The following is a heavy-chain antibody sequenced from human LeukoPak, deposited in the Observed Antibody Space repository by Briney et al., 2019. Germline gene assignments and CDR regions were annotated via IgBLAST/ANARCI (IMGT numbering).Heavy chain of an antibody. Sequence: SETLSLTCAVYGGSFSGYYWSWIRQPPGKGLEWIGYVHYSGSTNYNPSLKSRVTISVDTSKNQFSLKLSSVTTADTAVYYCARRGPPRTLLRGVKSGWFDPWGQGTLVTVSS. D-gene: IGHD3-10*01. V-gene: IGHV4-59*01. CDR3: ARRGPPRTLLRGVKSGWFDP. J-gene: IGHJ5*02. CDR2: VHYSGST. CDR1: GGSFSGYY.